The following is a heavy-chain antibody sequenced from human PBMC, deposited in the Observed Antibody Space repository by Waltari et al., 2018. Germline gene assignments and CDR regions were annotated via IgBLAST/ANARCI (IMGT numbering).Heavy chain of an antibody. CDR1: GGSFSGYY. D-gene: IGHD2-15*01. J-gene: IGHJ4*02. CDR3: ARGVAGFPMDY. Sequence: QVQLQQWGAGLLKPSETLSLTCAVYGGSFSGYYWSWSRQPPGKGLEWIGEINHSGSTNYNPSLKSRVTISVDPSKNQFSLKLSSVTAADTAVYYCARGVAGFPMDYWGQGTLVTVSS. V-gene: IGHV4-34*01. CDR2: INHSGST.